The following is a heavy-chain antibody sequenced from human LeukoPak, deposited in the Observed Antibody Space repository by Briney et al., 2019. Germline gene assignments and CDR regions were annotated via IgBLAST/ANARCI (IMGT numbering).Heavy chain of an antibody. D-gene: IGHD3-22*01. J-gene: IGHJ4*02. CDR1: GLTFRLYG. V-gene: IGHV3-33*01. CDR3: ARGSTYYDSSGQVPFDY. Sequence: PGGSLRLSCAASGLTFRLYGMHWVRQAPGKGLEWVAVILNDGSNQYYADSVKGRFTVSRDNSKNTVFLQMNSLRAEDTAVYYCARGSTYYDSSGQVPFDYWGQGTLVTVSS. CDR2: ILNDGSNQ.